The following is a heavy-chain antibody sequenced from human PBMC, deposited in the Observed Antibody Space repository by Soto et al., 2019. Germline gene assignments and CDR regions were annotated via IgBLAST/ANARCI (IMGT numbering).Heavy chain of an antibody. CDR3: ARGGIQLSYAFDY. D-gene: IGHD5-18*01. V-gene: IGHV4-4*07. Sequence: SETLSLTCSVSGTSVSNYYWSWIRQPAGKGLEHIGRIYTSGSTSYNPSLRSRVTMSMDTSQTQIYLNLTSVTAADTAVYYCARGGIQLSYAFDYWGQGIQVTVSS. CDR2: IYTSGST. CDR1: GTSVSNYY. J-gene: IGHJ4*02.